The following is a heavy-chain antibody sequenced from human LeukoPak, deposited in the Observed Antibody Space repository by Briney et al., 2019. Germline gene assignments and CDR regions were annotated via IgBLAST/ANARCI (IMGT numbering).Heavy chain of an antibody. J-gene: IGHJ3*02. Sequence: ASVKVSCKASGGTFSSYAISWVRQAPGQGLEWMGGIIPIFGTANYAQKFQGRVTITADESRSTAYMELSSLRSEDTAVYYCARAGPNKSSGAFDIWGQGTMVTVSS. CDR1: GGTFSSYA. D-gene: IGHD2-8*01. V-gene: IGHV1-69*13. CDR3: ARAGPNKSSGAFDI. CDR2: IIPIFGTA.